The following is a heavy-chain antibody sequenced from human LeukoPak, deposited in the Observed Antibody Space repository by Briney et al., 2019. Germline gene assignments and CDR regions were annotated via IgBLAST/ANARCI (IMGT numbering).Heavy chain of an antibody. D-gene: IGHD3-3*01. CDR2: ISSNGGST. Sequence: GGSLRLSWSASGFAFSSYAMHWVRQAPGKGLEYVSAISSNGGSTYYADSVKGRFTISRDNSKNTLYLQMSSLRAEDTAVYYCVKDRYDFWSGYYGYFDYWGQGTLVTVSS. CDR1: GFAFSSYA. CDR3: VKDRYDFWSGYYGYFDY. J-gene: IGHJ4*02. V-gene: IGHV3-64D*09.